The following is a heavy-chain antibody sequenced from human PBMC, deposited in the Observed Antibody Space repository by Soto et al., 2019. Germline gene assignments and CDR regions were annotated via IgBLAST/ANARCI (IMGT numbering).Heavy chain of an antibody. CDR1: GGSFTGYY. CDR3: ARARLIGNSGWENFDY. Sequence: QVQLQQWGAGLLKPSETLSLTCAVYGGSFTGYYWSWIRQPPGKGLEWIGEINHSGSTNYNPSLKRRVTIAVDTSKNQFSLKLTSVTAADTAVYYCARARLIGNSGWENFDYWGQGTLVTVSS. J-gene: IGHJ4*02. D-gene: IGHD6-19*01. CDR2: INHSGST. V-gene: IGHV4-34*01.